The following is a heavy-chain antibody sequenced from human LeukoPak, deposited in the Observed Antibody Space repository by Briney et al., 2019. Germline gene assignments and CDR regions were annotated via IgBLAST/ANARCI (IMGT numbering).Heavy chain of an antibody. CDR2: INHSGST. V-gene: IGHV4-34*01. CDR1: GGSFSGYY. Sequence: PSETLSLTCAVYGGSFSGYYWSWIRQPPGKGLEWIGEINHSGSTNYNPSLKSRVTISVDTSKNQFSLKLSSVTAADTAVYYCARFRYQWFPAHYYYYGMDVWGQGTTVTVSS. CDR3: ARFRYQWFPAHYYYYGMDV. J-gene: IGHJ6*02. D-gene: IGHD3-22*01.